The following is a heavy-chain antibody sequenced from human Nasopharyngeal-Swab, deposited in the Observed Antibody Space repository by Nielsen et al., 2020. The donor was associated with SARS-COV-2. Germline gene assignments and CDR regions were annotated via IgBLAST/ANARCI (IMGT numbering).Heavy chain of an antibody. CDR3: ARSGMTKYGLDV. V-gene: IGHV4-4*07. CDR1: GGSISGYF. Sequence: SETLSLTCSVSGGSISGYFLSWIRQLPGEGLEWIGRVYTSGSTNSNPSLKSPVTTPIDMSKNQFSLELRSVTAADTALSYCARSGMTKYGLDVWGQGTTVIVSS. J-gene: IGHJ6*01. CDR2: VYTSGST. D-gene: IGHD1-1*01.